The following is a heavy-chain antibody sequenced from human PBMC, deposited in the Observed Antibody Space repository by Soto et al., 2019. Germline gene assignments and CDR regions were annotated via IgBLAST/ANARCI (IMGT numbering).Heavy chain of an antibody. CDR2: IKQDGSER. J-gene: IGHJ3*02. D-gene: IGHD5-18*01. CDR1: GFTLSRYW. V-gene: IGHV3-7*03. Sequence: GGSLRLSGAASGFTLSRYWMSWVRQAPRKGLEWVANIKQDGSERYYVDSVKGRFTISRDNAKNSVYLQMNSLRAEDTAVYYCARDFEGSYGYVSDAFDIWGRGTMVTVSS. CDR3: ARDFEGSYGYVSDAFDI.